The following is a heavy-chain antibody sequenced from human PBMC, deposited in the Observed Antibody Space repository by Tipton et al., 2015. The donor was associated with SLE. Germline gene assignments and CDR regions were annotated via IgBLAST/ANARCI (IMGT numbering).Heavy chain of an antibody. V-gene: IGHV4-34*01. CDR1: DGSFSGYC. CDR2: INHSGTT. J-gene: IGHJ4*02. D-gene: IGHD6-19*01. CDR3: ARDPFRGLAVAASAY. Sequence: LRLSCAVYDGSFSGYCWSWIRQPPGKGLEWIGEINHSGTTNYDPSLKSRVTISVDTSKNQFSLKLSSGTAADTAVYYCARDPFRGLAVAASAYWGQGTLVTVSS.